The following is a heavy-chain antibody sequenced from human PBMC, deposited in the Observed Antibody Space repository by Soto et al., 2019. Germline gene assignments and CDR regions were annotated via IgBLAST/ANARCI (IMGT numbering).Heavy chain of an antibody. J-gene: IGHJ4*02. V-gene: IGHV2-5*02. CDR1: GFSLSTSGVG. CDR2: IYWDDDK. CDR3: AHRPAYCSGGSCYSGFDY. D-gene: IGHD2-15*01. Sequence: QITLKESGPPLVKPTQTLTLTCTFSGFSLSTSGVGVGWIRQPPGKALEWLALIYWDDDKRYSPSLKSRLTITQDTSINQLVLTMTNIDPGDTATYYCAHRPAYCSGGSCYSGFDYWGQGTLVTVSS.